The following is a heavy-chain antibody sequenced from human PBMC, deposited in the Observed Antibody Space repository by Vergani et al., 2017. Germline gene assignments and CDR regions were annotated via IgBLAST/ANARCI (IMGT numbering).Heavy chain of an antibody. J-gene: IGHJ4*02. CDR3: ARHTTYTDS. CDR1: EYSFGNYW. Sequence: EVALVQSGPEMRKPGESLKISCKGSEYSFGNYWIGWVRQMPGKGLEWMGIIYPADSDTRYSPSFQGQVTISADKSISTAFLQWDSLKASDTALYYCARHTTYTDSWSQGTLVTVSS. V-gene: IGHV5-51*01. CDR2: IYPADSDT. D-gene: IGHD1-1*01.